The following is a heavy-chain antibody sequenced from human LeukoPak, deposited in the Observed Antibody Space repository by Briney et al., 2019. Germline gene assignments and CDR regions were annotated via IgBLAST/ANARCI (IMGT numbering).Heavy chain of an antibody. V-gene: IGHV3-73*01. D-gene: IGHD6-13*01. CDR1: GFTFSGSA. Sequence: PGGSLRLSCAASGFTFSGSAMHWVRQASGKGLEWVGRIRSKANSYATAYAASVKGRFTISRDDSKNTAYLQMNSLKTEDTAVYYCAKDRSSWMNWGQGTLVTVSS. J-gene: IGHJ4*02. CDR2: IRSKANSYAT. CDR3: AKDRSSWMN.